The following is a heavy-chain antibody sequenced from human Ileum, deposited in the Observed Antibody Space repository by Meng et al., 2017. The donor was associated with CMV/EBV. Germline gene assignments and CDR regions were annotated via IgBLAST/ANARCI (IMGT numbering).Heavy chain of an antibody. V-gene: IGHV3-74*01. CDR3: ARNPSGRYGEFQD. J-gene: IGHJ1*01. CDR1: GFTSRRSW. CDR2: INSDGSST. Sequence: SGFTSRRSWVHWVPQLPGKGLAVVSRINSDGSSTGSADSVKGRFTISSDNAKNTLYLQMNSLRVEDTAVYYCARNPSGRYGEFQDWGQGTLVTVSS. D-gene: IGHD1-26*01.